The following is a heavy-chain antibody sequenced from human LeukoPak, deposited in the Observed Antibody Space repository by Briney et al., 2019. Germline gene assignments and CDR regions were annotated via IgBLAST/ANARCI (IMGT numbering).Heavy chain of an antibody. V-gene: IGHV4-61*02. CDR1: GGSISSGSYY. CDR3: AIYTKGYSYGLVPSYHAFDI. CDR2: IYTSGST. Sequence: PSQTLSLTCTVSGGSISSGSYYWSWIRQPAGKGLEWIVRIYTSGSTNYNPSLKSRVTISVDTSKNQFSLKLSSVTAADTAVYYCAIYTKGYSYGLVPSYHAFDIWGQGTMVTVSS. J-gene: IGHJ3*02. D-gene: IGHD5-18*01.